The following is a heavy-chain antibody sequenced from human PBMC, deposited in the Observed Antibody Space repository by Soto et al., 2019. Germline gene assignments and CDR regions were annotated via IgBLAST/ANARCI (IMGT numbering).Heavy chain of an antibody. Sequence: QVQLVQSGAEVKKPGSSVTVSCKTSGGTFSRFGISWVRQAPGLGLEWMGGIIPMLGTPNYAQQFQGRVTITADVTTNTAHMELSSLRSEDTAVYFCARVVSNHVSGPHYYGYGMDVWGQGTTVAVSS. CDR2: IIPMLGTP. CDR1: GGTFSRFG. J-gene: IGHJ6*02. D-gene: IGHD4-4*01. V-gene: IGHV1-69*11. CDR3: ARVVSNHVSGPHYYGYGMDV.